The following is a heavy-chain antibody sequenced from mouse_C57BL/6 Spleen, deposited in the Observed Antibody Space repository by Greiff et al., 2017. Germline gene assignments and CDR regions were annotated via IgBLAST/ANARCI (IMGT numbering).Heavy chain of an antibody. CDR1: GFTFSDYG. V-gene: IGHV5-17*01. J-gene: IGHJ4*01. Sequence: EVKLVESGGGLVKPGGSLKLSCAASGFTFSDYGMHWVRQAPEKGLEWVAYISSGSGAIYYADTVKGRFTISRDNAKNTLFQQMTSRRSEDTAMYYYARSGGANYYAMDYWGQGTSVTVSS. D-gene: IGHD1-3*01. CDR3: ARSGGANYYAMDY. CDR2: ISSGSGAI.